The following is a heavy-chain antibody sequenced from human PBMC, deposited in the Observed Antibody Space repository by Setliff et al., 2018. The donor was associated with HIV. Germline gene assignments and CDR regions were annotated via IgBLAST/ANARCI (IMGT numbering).Heavy chain of an antibody. V-gene: IGHV3-15*05. CDR1: GSSFSNAW. Sequence: GGSLRLSCVGYGSSFSNAWLSWVRQAPGKGLEWVARIKSKVDGETTDHAAPVKGRFTVSRDDSENTLYLQMNSLKTEDTGVYYCTTEGANSPAYHWGQGTLVTV. CDR2: IKSKVDGETT. CDR3: TTEGANSPAYH. J-gene: IGHJ5*02.